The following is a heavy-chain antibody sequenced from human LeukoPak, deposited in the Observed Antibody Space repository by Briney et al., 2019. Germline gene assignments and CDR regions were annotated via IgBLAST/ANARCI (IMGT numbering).Heavy chain of an antibody. CDR2: IFYSGST. CDR1: GGSVSSGSYY. V-gene: IGHV4-61*01. D-gene: IGHD3-16*01. Sequence: TSETLSLTCTVSGGSVSSGSYYWSWIRQPPGKGLEWIGYIFYSGSTNYNPSLKSRVTISVDTSKNQFSLKLSSVTTADTAVYYCARGPTLGHGPFDPWGQGTLVTVSS. CDR3: ARGPTLGHGPFDP. J-gene: IGHJ5*02.